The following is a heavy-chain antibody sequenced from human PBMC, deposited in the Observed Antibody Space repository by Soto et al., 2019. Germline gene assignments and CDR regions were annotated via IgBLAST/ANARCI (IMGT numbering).Heavy chain of an antibody. D-gene: IGHD6-13*01. Sequence: PSETLSLTCAVYGGSFSGYYWSWIRQPPGKGLEWIGEINHSGSTNYNPSLKSRVTISVDTSKNQFSLKLSSVTAADTAVYYCARGIPEDIAAAGDFDYWGQGTLVNVSS. CDR1: GGSFSGYY. J-gene: IGHJ4*02. CDR2: INHSGST. V-gene: IGHV4-34*01. CDR3: ARGIPEDIAAAGDFDY.